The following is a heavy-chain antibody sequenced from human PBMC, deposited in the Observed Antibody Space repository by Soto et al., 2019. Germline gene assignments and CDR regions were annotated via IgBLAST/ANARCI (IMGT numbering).Heavy chain of an antibody. Sequence: EMQLVESGGDLVQPGGSLRLSCAASGFSIRTYWMGWVRQFPGNGLEWVANIKYDDSEKPYMDSVEGRFTISRDNAKNTLYLQMSRLRVDDTAIYYCAAGSRSHWFDYWGQGTLVAVS. V-gene: IGHV3-7*03. J-gene: IGHJ4*02. CDR3: AAGSRSHWFDY. D-gene: IGHD6-13*01. CDR2: IKYDDSEK. CDR1: GFSIRTYW.